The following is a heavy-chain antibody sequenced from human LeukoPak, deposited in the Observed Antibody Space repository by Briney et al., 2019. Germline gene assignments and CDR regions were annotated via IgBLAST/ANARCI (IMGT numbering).Heavy chain of an antibody. CDR1: GYTFTSYG. D-gene: IGHD2-2*01. J-gene: IGHJ6*03. V-gene: IGHV1-18*01. CDR3: ARATSDIVVVPAADFYYYYYMDV. CDR2: ISAYNGNT. Sequence: ASVKVSCKASGYTFTSYGISWVRQAPGQGLECMGWISAYNGNTNYAQKLQGRVTMTTDTSTSTAYMELRSLRSDDTAVYYCARATSDIVVVPAADFYYYYYMDVWGKGTTVTISS.